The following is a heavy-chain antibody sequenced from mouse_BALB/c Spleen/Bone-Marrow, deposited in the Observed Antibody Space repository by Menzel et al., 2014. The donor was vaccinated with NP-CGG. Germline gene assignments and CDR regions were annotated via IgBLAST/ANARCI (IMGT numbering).Heavy chain of an antibody. J-gene: IGHJ3*01. CDR3: ARCGGAY. Sequence: QVQLQQPRAEPAKPGASVKMSCKASGYTFTNYWMHWVKQRPGQGLEWIGYIDPNTYYTRYNQKFKDKATLTADKSSSTAYLQLSSLTSEDSAVYYCARCGGAYWGQGTLVTVSA. CDR2: IDPNTYYT. CDR1: GYTFTNYW. V-gene: IGHV1-7*01.